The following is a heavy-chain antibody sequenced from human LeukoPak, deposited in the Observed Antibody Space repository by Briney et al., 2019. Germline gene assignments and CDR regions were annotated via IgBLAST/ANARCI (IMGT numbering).Heavy chain of an antibody. V-gene: IGHV1-18*01. CDR1: GYTFTSYG. CDR3: ARDSDYYDSSGYQRDS. Sequence: GESLKISCKGSGYTFTSYGISWVRQAPGQGLEWMGWISAYNGNTNYAQKLQGRVTMTTDTSTSTAYMELRSLRSEDTAVYYCARDSDYYDSSGYQRDSWGQGTLVTVSS. D-gene: IGHD3-22*01. CDR2: ISAYNGNT. J-gene: IGHJ5*01.